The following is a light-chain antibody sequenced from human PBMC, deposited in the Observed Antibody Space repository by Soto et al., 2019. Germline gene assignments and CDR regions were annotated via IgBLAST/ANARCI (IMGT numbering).Light chain of an antibody. CDR1: QSVSSY. J-gene: IGKJ3*01. CDR3: QQRSNWPPLLT. V-gene: IGKV3-11*01. CDR2: DAS. Sequence: EIVLTQSPATLSLSPGERATLSCRASQSVSSYLAWYQQKPGQAPRLLIYDASNRATGIPARFSGSGSGTDFTLTISSRAPEDFAVYYCQQRSNWPPLLTFGPGTKVDIK.